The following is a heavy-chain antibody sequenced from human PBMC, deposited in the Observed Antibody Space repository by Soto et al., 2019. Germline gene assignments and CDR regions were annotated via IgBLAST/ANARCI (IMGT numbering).Heavy chain of an antibody. V-gene: IGHV4-61*08. CDR1: GGSISSGGYY. J-gene: IGHJ4*02. CDR2: IYYSGST. CDR3: ARRRNDYFDY. Sequence: PSETLSLTCTVSGGSISSGGYYWSWIRQHPGKGLEWIGYIYYSGSTYYNPSLKSRVTISVDTSKNQFSLKLISVTAADTAVYYCARRRNDYFDYWGQGTLVTVSS.